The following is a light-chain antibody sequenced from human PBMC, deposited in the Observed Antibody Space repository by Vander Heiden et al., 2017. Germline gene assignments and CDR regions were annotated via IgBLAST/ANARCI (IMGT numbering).Light chain of an antibody. CDR2: DDT. CDR1: DIAGAI. CDR3: QVWDNSSEHSV. V-gene: IGLV3-21*02. J-gene: IGLJ3*02. Sequence: SYVRTQPPSVPVAPTQTATILCGGNDIAGAIAHWYEQKPGQAPVLVVYDDTVRPSAIPARFSGSNSENTATLTISRVEAGDEADYFCQVWDNSSEHSVFGGGTKLTVL.